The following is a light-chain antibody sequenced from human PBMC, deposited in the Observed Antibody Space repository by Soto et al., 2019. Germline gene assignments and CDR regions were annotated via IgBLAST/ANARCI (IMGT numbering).Light chain of an antibody. CDR1: SSNIGAGYD. J-gene: IGLJ2*01. CDR2: GNS. CDR3: QSYDSRLSGSV. Sequence: QSVLTQPPSVCGAPGQRVTISCTGSSSNIGAGYDVHWYQQLPGTAPKLLIYGNSNRTAGVPDRFSGSKSGTSASLAITGLQAEDEADYYCQSYDSRLSGSVFGGGTKLTVL. V-gene: IGLV1-40*01.